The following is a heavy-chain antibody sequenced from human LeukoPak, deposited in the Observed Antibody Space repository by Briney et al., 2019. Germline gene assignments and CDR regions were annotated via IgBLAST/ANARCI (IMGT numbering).Heavy chain of an antibody. CDR1: GFNFTSYG. J-gene: IGHJ4*02. V-gene: IGHV1-18*01. D-gene: IGHD1-26*01. Sequence: ASVNVSCKASGFNFTSYGISWVRQTPGQGLEWMGLISAYNGNTKYAQKFQGRVTMTTDTSTSTAYMELRSLRSDDTAVYYCAREPHLVGAHFDYWGQGTLVTVSS. CDR3: AREPHLVGAHFDY. CDR2: ISAYNGNT.